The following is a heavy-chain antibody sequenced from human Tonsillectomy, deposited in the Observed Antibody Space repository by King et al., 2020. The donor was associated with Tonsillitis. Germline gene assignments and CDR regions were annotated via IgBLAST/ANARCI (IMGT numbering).Heavy chain of an antibody. J-gene: IGHJ3*02. D-gene: IGHD3-10*02. V-gene: IGHV3-48*01. Sequence: QLVQSGGGLVQPGGSLRLSCAASGFTFRSYSMNWVRQAPGKGLEWVSYASGFTSTIYYADSVKGRFTISRDNAKNSLYLQMSSLRAEDTAVYYCAREVFGNAFDIWGQGTVVTVSS. CDR1: GFTFRSYS. CDR3: AREVFGNAFDI. CDR2: ASGFTSTI.